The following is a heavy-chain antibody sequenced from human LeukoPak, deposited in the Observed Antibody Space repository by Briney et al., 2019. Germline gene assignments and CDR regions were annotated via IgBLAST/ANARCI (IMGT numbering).Heavy chain of an antibody. J-gene: IGHJ5*02. CDR3: AKDRGNSNWFDP. CDR2: ISGSGGST. Sequence: GGSLRLSCAASGFTFSSYTMSWVRQAPGKGLEWVSAISGSGGSTYYADSVKGRFTISRDNSKNTLYLQMNSLRAEDTAVYYCAKDRGNSNWFDPWGQGTLVTVSS. V-gene: IGHV3-23*01. CDR1: GFTFSSYT. D-gene: IGHD4-23*01.